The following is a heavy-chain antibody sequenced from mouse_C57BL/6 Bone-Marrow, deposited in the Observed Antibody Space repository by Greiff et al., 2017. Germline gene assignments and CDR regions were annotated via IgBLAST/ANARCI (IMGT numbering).Heavy chain of an antibody. CDR1: GFTFTDYY. J-gene: IGHJ2*01. CDR3: ARCTTFFDY. Sequence: EVMLVESGGGLVQPGGSLSLSCAASGFTFTDYYMSWVRQPPGKALEWLGFIRNKANGYTTEYSASVKGRFTISRDNSQSILYLQMNALRAEDSATYYCARCTTFFDYWGQGTTLTVSS. D-gene: IGHD2-1*01. CDR2: IRNKANGYTT. V-gene: IGHV7-3*01.